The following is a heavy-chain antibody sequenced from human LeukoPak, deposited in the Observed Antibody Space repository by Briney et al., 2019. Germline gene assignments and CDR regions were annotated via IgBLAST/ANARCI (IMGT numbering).Heavy chain of an antibody. D-gene: IGHD1-1*01. J-gene: IGHJ4*02. CDR3: VRDFSLTRLERPFDS. Sequence: GGSLRLSCAASGFTFSSYGIHWVRQAPGKGLEWVANIKQDGSEKYYVDSVKGRFTISKDNAKNSLYLQMNSLRAEDTAVYYCVRDFSLTRLERPFDSWGQGTLVTVSS. V-gene: IGHV3-7*01. CDR1: GFTFSSYG. CDR2: IKQDGSEK.